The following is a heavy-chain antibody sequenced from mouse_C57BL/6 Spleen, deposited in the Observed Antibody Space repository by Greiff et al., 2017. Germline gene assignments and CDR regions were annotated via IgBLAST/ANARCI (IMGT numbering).Heavy chain of an antibody. Sequence: EVQLVESGGGLVQPGGSLSLSCAASGFTFTDYYMSWVRQPPGKALEWLGFIRNKANGYTTEYSASVKGRFTISRDNSQSILYLQMNALRAEDSATFYCARSPFTTVVYCDYWGQGTTLTVSS. J-gene: IGHJ2*01. CDR3: ARSPFTTVVYCDY. D-gene: IGHD1-1*01. V-gene: IGHV7-3*01. CDR1: GFTFTDYY. CDR2: IRNKANGYTT.